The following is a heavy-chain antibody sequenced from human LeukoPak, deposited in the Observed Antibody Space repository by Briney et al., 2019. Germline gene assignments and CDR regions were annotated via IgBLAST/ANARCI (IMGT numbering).Heavy chain of an antibody. CDR1: GYSFTNYW. V-gene: IGHV5-51*01. CDR3: ARLLRGGEYAASGY. D-gene: IGHD3-16*01. Sequence: GESLKISCKGSGYSFTNYWIGWVRQMPGKGLGWMGIVYPGDSDTRYSPSFQGQVTISAAKSISTAYLQWSSLKASGTAMYYCARLLRGGEYAASGYWGQGTLVTVSS. J-gene: IGHJ4*02. CDR2: VYPGDSDT.